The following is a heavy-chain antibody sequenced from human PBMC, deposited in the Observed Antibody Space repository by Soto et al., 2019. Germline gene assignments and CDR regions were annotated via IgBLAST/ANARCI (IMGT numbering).Heavy chain of an antibody. CDR1: GFTFSSYA. Sequence: QPGGSLRLSCAASGFTFSSYAMHWVRQAPGKGLEWVAVISYDGSNKYYADSVKGRFTISRDNSKNTLYLQMNSLRAEDTAVYYCARDPWAADYWGQGTLVTVSS. CDR3: ARDPWAADY. V-gene: IGHV3-30-3*01. CDR2: ISYDGSNK. J-gene: IGHJ4*02. D-gene: IGHD3-16*01.